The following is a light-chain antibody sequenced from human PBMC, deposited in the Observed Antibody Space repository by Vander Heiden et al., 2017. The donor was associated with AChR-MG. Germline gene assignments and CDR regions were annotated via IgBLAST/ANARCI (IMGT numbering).Light chain of an antibody. CDR2: GAS. CDR3: QQYGSSLIT. CDR1: QSVISSY. J-gene: IGKJ5*01. V-gene: IGKV3-20*01. Sequence: EIVLTQSPGTLSLSPGERATLSCRASQSVISSYLAWYQQKPGQAPRLLIYGASSRATGIPDRISGSGSGTDFTLTISRLEPEDFAVYYCQQYGSSLITFGQGTRLEIK.